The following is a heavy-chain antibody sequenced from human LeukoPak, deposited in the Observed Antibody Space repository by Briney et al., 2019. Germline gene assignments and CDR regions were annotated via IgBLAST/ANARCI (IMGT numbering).Heavy chain of an antibody. D-gene: IGHD3-10*01. J-gene: IGHJ4*02. V-gene: IGHV3-30*04. Sequence: GGSLRLSCAASGFTFSSYAMHWVRQAPGKGLEWVAVISYDGSNKYYADSVKGRFTIPRDNSKNTLYLQMNSLRAEDTAVYYCALGPYYYGSGSYWGNNYFDYWGQGTLVTVSS. CDR2: ISYDGSNK. CDR1: GFTFSSYA. CDR3: ALGPYYYGSGSYWGNNYFDY.